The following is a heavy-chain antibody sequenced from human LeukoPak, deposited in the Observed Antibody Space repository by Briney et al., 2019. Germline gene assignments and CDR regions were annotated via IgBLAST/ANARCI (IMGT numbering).Heavy chain of an antibody. CDR2: ISYDGCNK. CDR3: VISGYDYRCFEY. D-gene: IGHD5-12*01. CDR1: VFTYSNYG. J-gene: IGHJ4*02. V-gene: IGHV3-30*03. Sequence: PGRPLRLSCAASVFTYSNYGMHSVRPAPGKGREGVAVISYDGCNKYYADSVKGRFTISRDNGKNSLYLQMNSLRAEDTAVYYCVISGYDYRCFEYWGQGTLVTVSS.